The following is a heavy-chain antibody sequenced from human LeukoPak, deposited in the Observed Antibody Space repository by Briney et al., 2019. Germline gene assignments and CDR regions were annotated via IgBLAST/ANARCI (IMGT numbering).Heavy chain of an antibody. Sequence: GASVKVSCKTSGYTFTSYDINWVPQATRQGLGWMGGMDGNSGKTAYAQKFLGRVTITRNTSISTAYMELSSLRSEDTAVYYCARLYYYASSGYDALDIWGQGTMVTVSS. CDR3: ARLYYYASSGYDALDI. CDR2: MDGNSGKT. D-gene: IGHD3-22*01. V-gene: IGHV1-8*01. CDR1: GYTFTSYD. J-gene: IGHJ3*02.